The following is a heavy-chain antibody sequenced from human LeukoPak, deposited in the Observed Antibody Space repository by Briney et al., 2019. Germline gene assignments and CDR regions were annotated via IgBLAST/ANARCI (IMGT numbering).Heavy chain of an antibody. CDR3: ARQRLRYIDWLLVYYYGMDV. CDR2: IIPILGIA. CDR1: GGTFSSYA. J-gene: IGHJ6*02. Sequence: ASVKVSCKASGGTFSSYAISWVRQAPGQGLEWMGRIIPILGIANYAQKFQGRVTITADKSTSTAYMELSSLRSEDTAVYYCARQRLRYIDWLLVYYYGMDVWGQGTTVTVSS. D-gene: IGHD3-9*01. V-gene: IGHV1-69*04.